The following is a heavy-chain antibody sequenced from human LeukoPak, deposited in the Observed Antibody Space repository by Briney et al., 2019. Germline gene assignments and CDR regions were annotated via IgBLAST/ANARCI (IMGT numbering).Heavy chain of an antibody. CDR2: ISYDGSNK. Sequence: GGSLRLSCAASGFTFSSYAMYWVRQAPGKGLEWVAVISYDGSNKYYADSVKGRFTISRDNSKNTLYLQMNSLRAEDTAVYYCARDRLRSSTSCYYNYWGQGTLVTVSS. D-gene: IGHD2-2*01. V-gene: IGHV3-30-3*01. J-gene: IGHJ4*02. CDR3: ARDRLRSSTSCYYNY. CDR1: GFTFSSYA.